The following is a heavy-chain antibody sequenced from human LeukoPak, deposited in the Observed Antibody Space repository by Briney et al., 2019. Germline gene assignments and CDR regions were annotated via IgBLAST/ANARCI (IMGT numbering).Heavy chain of an antibody. Sequence: PGRSLRLSCAASGFTFSSYAMHWVRQAPGKGLEWVAVTSYDGSNKYYADSVKGRFTISRDNSKNTLYLQMNSLRAEDTAVYYCARRDAEYQLPPYGMDVWGKGTTVTVSS. D-gene: IGHD2-2*01. V-gene: IGHV3-30*04. J-gene: IGHJ6*04. CDR1: GFTFSSYA. CDR2: TSYDGSNK. CDR3: ARRDAEYQLPPYGMDV.